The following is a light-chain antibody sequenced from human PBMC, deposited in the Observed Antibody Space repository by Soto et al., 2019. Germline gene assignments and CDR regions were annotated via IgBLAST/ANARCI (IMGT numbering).Light chain of an antibody. CDR3: QQRSNWPT. Sequence: EIVLTQSRATLSLCPGERATLSCRASQSVSSYLAWYQQKPGQAPRLLVYDASNRATGIPARFSGSGSGTDFTLTISSLEPEDFAVYYCQQRSNWPTFGQGTRLEIK. CDR2: DAS. CDR1: QSVSSY. V-gene: IGKV3-11*01. J-gene: IGKJ5*01.